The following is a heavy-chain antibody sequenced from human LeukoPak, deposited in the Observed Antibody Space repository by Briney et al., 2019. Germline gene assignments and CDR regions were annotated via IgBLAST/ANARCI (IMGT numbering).Heavy chain of an antibody. CDR3: ANSRGAVAGAPDY. Sequence: GGSLRLSCAASGFTFSSSAMSWVRQAPGKGLEWVSAISGSGGSTYYADSVKGRFTISRDNSKNTLYLQMNSLRAEDTAVYYCANSRGAVAGAPDYWGQGTLVTVSS. D-gene: IGHD6-19*01. CDR1: GFTFSSSA. CDR2: ISGSGGST. J-gene: IGHJ4*02. V-gene: IGHV3-23*01.